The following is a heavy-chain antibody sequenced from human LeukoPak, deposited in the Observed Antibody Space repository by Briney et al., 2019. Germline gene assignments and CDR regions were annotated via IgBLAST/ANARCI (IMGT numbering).Heavy chain of an antibody. V-gene: IGHV4-59*01. J-gene: IGHJ5*02. Sequence: PSETLSVTCTVSGGSFSSYYWSWIRQPPGKGLEWIGYIYYSGSTNYNPSLKSRVTISLDTSKNQCPLKLSSVTAADTAVYYCVRAVGPVGGYDSPWGQGTLVTVSS. CDR2: IYYSGST. D-gene: IGHD5-12*01. CDR3: VRAVGPVGGYDSP. CDR1: GGSFSSYY.